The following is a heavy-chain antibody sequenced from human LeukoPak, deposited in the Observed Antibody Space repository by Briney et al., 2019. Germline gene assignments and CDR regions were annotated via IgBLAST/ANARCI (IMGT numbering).Heavy chain of an antibody. CDR2: IFYSGST. V-gene: IGHV4-39*02. J-gene: IGHJ5*02. CDR3: AREVAGYSSGWFRFDP. D-gene: IGHD6-19*01. Sequence: SETLSLTCTVSGGSISTSSYYWGWVRQPPGKGLEWIGNIFYSGSTYYSPSLKSRVTISLDTSRNQFSLKLSSVTAADTAVYYCAREVAGYSSGWFRFDPWGQGTLVTVSS. CDR1: GGSISTSSYY.